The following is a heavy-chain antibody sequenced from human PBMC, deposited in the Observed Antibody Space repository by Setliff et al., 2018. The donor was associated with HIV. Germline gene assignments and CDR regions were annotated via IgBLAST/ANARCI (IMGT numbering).Heavy chain of an antibody. J-gene: IGHJ4*02. V-gene: IGHV3-30*02. Sequence: PGGSLRLSCAASGFIFSDYAMHWVRQAPGKGLEWVANIRFDGNREYYADSVKGRFTISRDNSKNTVYLEMNSLRAGDTAVYYCTKERGDGYGYYFHYWGQGTLVTVSS. CDR1: GFIFSDYA. CDR2: IRFDGNRE. CDR3: TKERGDGYGYYFHY. D-gene: IGHD5-12*01.